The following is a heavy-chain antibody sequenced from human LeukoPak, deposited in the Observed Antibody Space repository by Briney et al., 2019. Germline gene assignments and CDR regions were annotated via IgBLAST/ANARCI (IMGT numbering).Heavy chain of an antibody. V-gene: IGHV4-59*01. CDR2: IYSSGST. Sequence: SETLSLTCTVSAGSISSYYWNWIRQPPGKGLEWIGYIYSSGSTNYNPSLKRRVTISVDTSRNQFSLKLSSVTTADTAVYYCARGYGYYFESWGQGTLVTVSS. CDR1: AGSISSYY. CDR3: ARGYGYYFES. D-gene: IGHD5-18*01. J-gene: IGHJ4*02.